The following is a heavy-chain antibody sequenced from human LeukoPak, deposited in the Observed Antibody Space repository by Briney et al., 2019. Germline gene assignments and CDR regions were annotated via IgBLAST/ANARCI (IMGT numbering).Heavy chain of an antibody. Sequence: KPGGTLRLSCAASGFTFSSYPMSWVRQAPGRGLEWIASIYYSGSTYYNPSLKSRVTISVDTSKNQFSLKMSSVTAADTAVYYCARARNYYDSSGFYYEGDAFDIWGQGTMVTVSS. D-gene: IGHD3-22*01. J-gene: IGHJ3*02. CDR1: GFTFSSYP. V-gene: IGHV4-39*07. CDR3: ARARNYYDSSGFYYEGDAFDI. CDR2: IYYSGST.